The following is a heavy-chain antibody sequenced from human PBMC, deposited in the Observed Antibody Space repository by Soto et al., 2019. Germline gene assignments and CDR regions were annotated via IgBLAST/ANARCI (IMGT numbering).Heavy chain of an antibody. V-gene: IGHV1-46*03. CDR1: GYTFTTYY. Sequence: QVQLVQSGAEVKKPGASVKVSCKASGYTFTTYYIHWVRQAPGQGLEWKGIINPSGGNITYAQKFPGRVTMTRDTSPSTVYMGLNSLRSEDTAVYYCGRDAEYQRFDFWGQGALVTVS. CDR2: INPSGGNI. D-gene: IGHD1-1*01. CDR3: GRDAEYQRFDF. J-gene: IGHJ5*01.